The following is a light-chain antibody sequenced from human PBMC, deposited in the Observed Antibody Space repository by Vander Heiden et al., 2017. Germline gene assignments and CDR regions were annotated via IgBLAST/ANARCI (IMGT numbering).Light chain of an antibody. J-gene: IGKJ2*01. CDR3: QQYYSTPGYT. V-gene: IGKV4-1*01. CDR2: WAS. CDR1: QSVLYSSNNKNY. Sequence: DIVMTQSPDSLAVSLGERATINCKSSQSVLYSSNNKNYLAWYQQKPGQPPKLLIYWASTQESGVPDRFSGSGSGTDFTLTISSLQAEDVAVYYCQQYYSTPGYTFGQGTKLEIK.